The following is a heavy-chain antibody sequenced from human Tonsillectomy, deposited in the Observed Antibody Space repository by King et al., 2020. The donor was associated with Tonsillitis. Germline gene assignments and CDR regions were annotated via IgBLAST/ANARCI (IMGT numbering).Heavy chain of an antibody. CDR1: GGSISSSSSS. V-gene: IGHV4-39*01. CDR2: ISYSGTT. J-gene: IGHJ4*02. Sequence: QLQESGPGLVKPSETLSLTCTVSGGSISSSSSSWGWIRQPPGKGLEWIGSISYSGTTYYNPSLKSRVTISVDTSKNQFSLRLSSVTAADTAFYYCARPYDSSGYFQFRGQGTLVTVSS. CDR3: ARPYDSSGYFQF. D-gene: IGHD3-22*01.